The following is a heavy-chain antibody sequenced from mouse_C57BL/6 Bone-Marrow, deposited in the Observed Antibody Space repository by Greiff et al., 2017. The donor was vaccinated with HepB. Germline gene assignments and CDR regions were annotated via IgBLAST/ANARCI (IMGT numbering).Heavy chain of an antibody. J-gene: IGHJ3*01. CDR1: GYSITSGYY. CDR3: ARDPPLLSY. Sequence: DVKLVESGPGLVKPSQSLSLTCSVTGYSITSGYYWNWIRQFPGNKLEWMGYISYDGSNNYNPSHKNRISITRDTSKNQFFLKLNSVTTEDTATYYCARDPPLLSYWGQGTLVTVSA. D-gene: IGHD2-1*01. V-gene: IGHV3-6*01. CDR2: ISYDGSN.